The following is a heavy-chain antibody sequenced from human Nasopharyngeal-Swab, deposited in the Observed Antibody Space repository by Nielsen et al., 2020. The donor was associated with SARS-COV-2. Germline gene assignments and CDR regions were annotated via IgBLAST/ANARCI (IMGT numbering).Heavy chain of an antibody. D-gene: IGHD4-23*01. V-gene: IGHV3-11*04. CDR1: GFTFSDNY. Sequence: GESLKISCAASGFTFSDNYMSWIRQAPGKGLEWVSYVSRSGSTIYYADSVKGRFTISRDNAKNSLYLQMNSLRAEDTAVYYCAHHYGGNTDHLDYWGQGTLVTVSS. J-gene: IGHJ4*02. CDR2: VSRSGSTI. CDR3: AHHYGGNTDHLDY.